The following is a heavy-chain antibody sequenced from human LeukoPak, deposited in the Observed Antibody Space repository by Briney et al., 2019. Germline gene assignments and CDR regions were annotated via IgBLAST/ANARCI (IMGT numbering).Heavy chain of an antibody. D-gene: IGHD4-23*01. V-gene: IGHV3-7*01. CDR2: IKQDGSEK. J-gene: IGHJ4*02. CDR1: GFTFSSYW. Sequence: PGGSLRLSCAASGFTFSSYWMSWVRQAPGKGLEWVANIKQDGSEKYYVDSVKGRFTISRDNAKNSLYLQMNSLRAEDTAVYYCARVLYGGEDPHFDYWGQGTLVTVSS. CDR3: ARVLYGGEDPHFDY.